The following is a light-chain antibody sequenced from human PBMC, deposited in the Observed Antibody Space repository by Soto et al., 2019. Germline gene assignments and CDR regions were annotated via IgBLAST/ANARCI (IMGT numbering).Light chain of an antibody. Sequence: QSVLTQPPSVSAAPGQKVTISCSGSSSNIVSWYRQLPGTAPKLLIYDNNKRPSGIPDRFSGSKSGTSATLGITGLQTGDEADYYCGTWDTRLSVVVFGGGTKVTVL. J-gene: IGLJ2*01. CDR3: GTWDTRLSVVV. CDR1: SSNI. V-gene: IGLV1-51*01. CDR2: DNN.